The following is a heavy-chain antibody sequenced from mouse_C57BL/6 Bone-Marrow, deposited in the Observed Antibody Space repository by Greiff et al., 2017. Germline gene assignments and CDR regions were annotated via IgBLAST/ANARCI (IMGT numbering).Heavy chain of an antibody. D-gene: IGHD1-1*01. J-gene: IGHJ2*01. Sequence: QVQLQQPGAELVRPGSSVKLSCKASGYTFTSYWMHWVKQRPIQGLEWIGNIDPSDSETHYNQKFKDKAPLTVDKSSSTAYMQLSSLTSEDSAVYYCARGDYYYYFDYWGQGTTLTVSS. CDR2: IDPSDSET. V-gene: IGHV1-52*01. CDR3: ARGDYYYYFDY. CDR1: GYTFTSYW.